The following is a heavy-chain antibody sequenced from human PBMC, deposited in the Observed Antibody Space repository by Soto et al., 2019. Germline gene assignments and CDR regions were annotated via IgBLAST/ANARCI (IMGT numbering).Heavy chain of an antibody. Sequence: ASVKVSCKASGYTFTSYDINWVRQATGQGLEWMGWMNPNSGNTGYAQKLQGRVTMTTNTSTSTAYMELRSLRSDDTAVYYCARETYCSSTSCYGWGTFDYWGQGTLVTVSS. CDR1: GYTFTSYD. V-gene: IGHV1-8*01. CDR3: ARETYCSSTSCYGWGTFDY. CDR2: MNPNSGNT. D-gene: IGHD2-2*01. J-gene: IGHJ4*02.